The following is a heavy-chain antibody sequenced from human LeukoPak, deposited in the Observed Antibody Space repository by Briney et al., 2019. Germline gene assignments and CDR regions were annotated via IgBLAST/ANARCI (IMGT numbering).Heavy chain of an antibody. J-gene: IGHJ4*02. CDR2: IYSGGST. D-gene: IGHD1-26*01. CDR3: ARGTSGTIKSFDY. CDR1: GFTVSSNY. V-gene: IGHV3-53*01. Sequence: GGSLRLSCAASGFTVSSNYMSWVRQAPGKGLEWVSVIYSGGSTYYADSVKGRFTISRDNSNNTLYLQINSLRAEDTAVYYCARGTSGTIKSFDYWGQGTLVTVSS.